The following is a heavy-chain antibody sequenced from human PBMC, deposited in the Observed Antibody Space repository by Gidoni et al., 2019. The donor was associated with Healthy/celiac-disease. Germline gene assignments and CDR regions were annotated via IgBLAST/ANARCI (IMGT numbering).Heavy chain of an antibody. D-gene: IGHD6-13*01. CDR3: ARIPRSSSWYGKSDY. CDR2: IYSGGST. J-gene: IGHJ4*02. Sequence: EVQLVESGGGLVPPGGSLRLSCAASGFTVSSNYMSWVRQAPGKGLGWFSVIYSGGSTYYADSVKGRFTISRDNSKNTLYLQMNSLRAEDTAVYYCARIPRSSSWYGKSDYWGQGTLVTVSS. CDR1: GFTVSSNY. V-gene: IGHV3-66*01.